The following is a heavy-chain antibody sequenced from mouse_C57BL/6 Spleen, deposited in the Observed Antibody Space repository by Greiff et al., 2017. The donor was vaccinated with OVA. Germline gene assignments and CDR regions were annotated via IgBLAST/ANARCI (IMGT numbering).Heavy chain of an antibody. D-gene: IGHD2-2*01. CDR1: GYTFTSYW. Sequence: QVQLKQPGAELVMPGASVTLSCKASGYTFTSYWMHWVKPRPGQGLEWIGEIDPSDSYTNYNQKFKGKSTLTVDKSSSTAYMQLSSLTSEDSAVYYCARGSTMVTTDFDYWGQGTTLTVSS. V-gene: IGHV1-69*01. J-gene: IGHJ2*01. CDR3: ARGSTMVTTDFDY. CDR2: IDPSDSYT.